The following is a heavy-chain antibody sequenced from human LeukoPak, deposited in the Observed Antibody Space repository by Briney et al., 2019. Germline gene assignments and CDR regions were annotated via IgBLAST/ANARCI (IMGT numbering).Heavy chain of an antibody. V-gene: IGHV1-2*02. CDR1: GYTFISYY. D-gene: IGHD1-1*01. CDR3: ARGDPNTWTSV. J-gene: IGHJ4*02. Sequence: ASVQVSCKASGYTFISYYLYWVRQAPGQGLEWMGWINPNNGATYFAQKFQGRVTMTRDTSVNTAYLDLTSLTSDDTAVYYCARGDPNTWTSVWGQGTLVTVSS. CDR2: INPNNGAT.